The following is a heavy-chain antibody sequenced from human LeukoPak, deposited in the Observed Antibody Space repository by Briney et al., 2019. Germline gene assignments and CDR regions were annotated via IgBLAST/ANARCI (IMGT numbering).Heavy chain of an antibody. CDR3: AKDYYASGSYPTA. CDR1: GFSFSTYA. CDR2: ISDIGGST. D-gene: IGHD3-10*01. V-gene: IGHV3-23*01. J-gene: IGHJ5*02. Sequence: PGGSLRLSCAASGFSFSTYAMNWVRQAPGKGLEWVSTISDIGGSTHYAESVKGRFTVSRDNSKNTVYLQMNSLRVEDTAVYYCAKDYYASGSYPTAWGQGTLVTVSS.